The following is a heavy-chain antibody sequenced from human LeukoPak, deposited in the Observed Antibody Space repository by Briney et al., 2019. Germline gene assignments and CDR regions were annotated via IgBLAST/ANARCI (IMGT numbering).Heavy chain of an antibody. CDR2: ISSNGDSR. D-gene: IGHD6-13*01. CDR1: GFTFSHYA. V-gene: IGHV3-64*01. Sequence: GGFLTLSCAASGFTFSHYAMYWVRQVPGKGLEYVSDISSNGDSRHYANSVKGRFIISRDNSKNRLYLQMGSLRAEDMAVYYRARVVAAAYFDYWGQGTLVTVSS. CDR3: ARVVAAAYFDY. J-gene: IGHJ4*02.